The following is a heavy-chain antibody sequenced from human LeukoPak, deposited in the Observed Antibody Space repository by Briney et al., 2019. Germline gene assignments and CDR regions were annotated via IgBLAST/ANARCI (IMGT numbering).Heavy chain of an antibody. CDR3: ARGPLQLWLLRMPEVVHLFDY. CDR1: GGSFSGYY. D-gene: IGHD5-18*01. CDR2: INHSGST. J-gene: IGHJ4*02. Sequence: SETLSLTCAVYGGSFSGYYWSWIRQPPGKGLEWIGEINHSGSTNYNPSLKSRVTISVDTSKNQFSLKLSSVTAADTAVYYCARGPLQLWLLRMPEVVHLFDYWGQGTLVTVSS. V-gene: IGHV4-34*01.